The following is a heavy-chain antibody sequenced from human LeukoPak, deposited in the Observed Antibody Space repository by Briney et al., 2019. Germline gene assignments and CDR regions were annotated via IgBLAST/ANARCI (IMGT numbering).Heavy chain of an antibody. CDR1: GFTFSSYG. CDR3: ARDDTHFGDGYNYRWTYAFDI. V-gene: IGHV3-23*01. Sequence: PGGSLRLSCAASGFTFSSYGMSWVRQAPGKGLEWVSAISGSGGSTYYADSVKGRFTISRDNSKNTLYLQMNSLRAEDTAVYYCARDDTHFGDGYNYRWTYAFDIWGQGTMVTVSS. CDR2: ISGSGGST. J-gene: IGHJ3*02. D-gene: IGHD5-24*01.